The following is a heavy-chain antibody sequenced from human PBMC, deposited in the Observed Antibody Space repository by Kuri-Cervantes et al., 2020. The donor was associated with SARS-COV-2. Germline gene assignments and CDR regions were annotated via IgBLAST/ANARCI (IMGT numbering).Heavy chain of an antibody. D-gene: IGHD3-10*01. V-gene: IGHV3-23*03. CDR3: ASMVRGNYGMDV. CDR2: IYSGGSST. J-gene: IGHJ6*02. Sequence: GGSLRLSCAASGFTFSSYAMSWVRQAPGKGLEWVSVIYSGGSSTYYADSVKGRFTISRDNSKNTLYLPMNSLRAEDTAVYYCASMVRGNYGMDVWGQGTTVTVSS. CDR1: GFTFSSYA.